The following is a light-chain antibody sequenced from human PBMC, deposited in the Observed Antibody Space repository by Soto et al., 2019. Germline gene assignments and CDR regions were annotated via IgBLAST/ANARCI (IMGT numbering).Light chain of an antibody. Sequence: DVVMTQSPLSLPVTLGQPASISCRSRQSLVYSDGNTYLNWFQQRTGQSPRCLIYKVSNRDSGVPDRFSGSGSGTDFTLKISRVEAEDVVVYYCMQGTHLPPLLVGGGTKVEIK. J-gene: IGKJ4*01. CDR3: MQGTHLPPLL. CDR2: KVS. V-gene: IGKV2-30*01. CDR1: QSLVYSDGNTY.